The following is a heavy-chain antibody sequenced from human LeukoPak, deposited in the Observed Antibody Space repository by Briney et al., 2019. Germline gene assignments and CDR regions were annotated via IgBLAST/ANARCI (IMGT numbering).Heavy chain of an antibody. CDR2: INHSGST. D-gene: IGHD2-2*01. V-gene: IGHV4-34*01. CDR1: GGSFSGYY. J-gene: IGHJ4*02. CDR3: ARGGYCSSTSCPAPFDY. Sequence: SETLSRTCAVYGGSFSGYYWNWIRQPPGKGLEWIGEINHSGSTNYNPSLKSRVTISVDTSKNQFSLKLSSVTAADTAVYYCARGGYCSSTSCPAPFDYWGQGTLVTVSS.